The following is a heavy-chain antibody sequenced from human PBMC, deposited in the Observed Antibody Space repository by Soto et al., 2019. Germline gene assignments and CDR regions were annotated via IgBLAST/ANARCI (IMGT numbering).Heavy chain of an antibody. CDR3: ARETYYYDSSGYRKGNWFDP. CDR2: IYHSGST. Sequence: QVQLQESGPGLVKPSGTLSLTCAVSGGSISSSNWWSWVRQPPGKGLEWIGEIYHSGSTNYNPSLKSRVTISVDKSKNQFSLKLSSVTAADTAVYYCARETYYYDSSGYRKGNWFDPWGQGTLVTVSS. J-gene: IGHJ5*02. CDR1: GGSISSSNW. V-gene: IGHV4-4*02. D-gene: IGHD3-22*01.